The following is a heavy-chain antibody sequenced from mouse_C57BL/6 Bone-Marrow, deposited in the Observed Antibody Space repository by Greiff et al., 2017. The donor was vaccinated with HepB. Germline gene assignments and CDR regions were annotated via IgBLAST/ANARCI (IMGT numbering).Heavy chain of an antibody. CDR3: ARSYLFSGYFDV. V-gene: IGHV5-6*01. Sequence: EVKVVESGGDLVKPGGSLKLSCAASGFTFSSYGMSWVRQTPDKRLEWVATISSGGSYTYYPDSVKGRFTISRDNAKNTLYLQMSSLKSEDTAMYYYARSYLFSGYFDVWGTGTTVTVSS. CDR1: GFTFSSYG. CDR2: ISSGGSYT. J-gene: IGHJ1*03.